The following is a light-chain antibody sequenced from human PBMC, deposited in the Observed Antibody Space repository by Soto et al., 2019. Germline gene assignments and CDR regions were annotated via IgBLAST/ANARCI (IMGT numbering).Light chain of an antibody. J-gene: IGKJ4*01. V-gene: IGKV1-9*01. CDR3: QQLSRYPLT. Sequence: IRMTQSPSSLSASTGDRVTITCRASQALSNYLAWYQQKPGKAPDLLIYSASTLQSGVPSRFSGSGSETEFSLTIRALQPEDFATYYCQQLSRYPLTFGGGTKVDIK. CDR2: SAS. CDR1: QALSNY.